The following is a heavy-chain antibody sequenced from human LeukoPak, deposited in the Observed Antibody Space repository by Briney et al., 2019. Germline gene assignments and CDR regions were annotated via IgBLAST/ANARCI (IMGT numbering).Heavy chain of an antibody. V-gene: IGHV3-43D*03. CDR1: GFTFDDYA. Sequence: GGSLRLSCAASGFTFDDYAMHWVRQAPGKGLEWVSLISWVGGRPYYADYVKGRFTISRDNSKNSLYLQMNSLRAEDTALYYCAKDMAAYYYASGNIDYWGQGTLVTVSS. CDR2: ISWVGGRP. CDR3: AKDMAAYYYASGNIDY. D-gene: IGHD3-10*01. J-gene: IGHJ4*02.